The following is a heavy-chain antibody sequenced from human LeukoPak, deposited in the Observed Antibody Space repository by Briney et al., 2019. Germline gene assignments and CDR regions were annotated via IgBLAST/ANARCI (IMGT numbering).Heavy chain of an antibody. V-gene: IGHV1-46*01. Sequence: ASVKVSCKASEDTFTNYYVHWARQAPQQGLEWMGVTHPRGGSPSYAQKFEGRVTMTRDTSTSTVYMELSSLSSEDTAVYYCARAGDSSGFPLDYWGQGALVTVSS. D-gene: IGHD3-22*01. J-gene: IGHJ4*02. CDR2: THPRGGSP. CDR1: EDTFTNYY. CDR3: ARAGDSSGFPLDY.